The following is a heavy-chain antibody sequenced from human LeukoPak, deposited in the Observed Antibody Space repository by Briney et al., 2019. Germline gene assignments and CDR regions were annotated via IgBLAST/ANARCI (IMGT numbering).Heavy chain of an antibody. CDR2: ISGSGGGT. CDR3: AKEGSGSYYGERLYYYYYMDV. J-gene: IGHJ6*03. Sequence: GGSLRLSCAASGFTFSSYTMSWVRQAPGKGLEWVSGISGSGGGTYYADSVKGRFTISRDNSKNTLYLQMNSLRAEDTAVYYCAKEGSGSYYGERLYYYYYMDVWGKGTTVTVSS. CDR1: GFTFSSYT. D-gene: IGHD1-26*01. V-gene: IGHV3-23*01.